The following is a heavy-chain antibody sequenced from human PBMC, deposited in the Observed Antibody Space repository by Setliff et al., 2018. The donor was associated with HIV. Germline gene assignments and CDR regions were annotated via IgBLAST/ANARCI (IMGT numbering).Heavy chain of an antibody. CDR3: ASLLGYCSGGSCYSGWFDP. CDR2: IYYSGST. J-gene: IGHJ5*02. Sequence: PSETLSLTCTVSGGSISSYYWSWIRQPPGKGLGWIGYIYYSGSTNYNPSLKSRVTISVDTSKNQFSLKLSSVTAADTAVYYCASLLGYCSGGSCYSGWFDPWGQGTLVTVSS. CDR1: GGSISSYY. V-gene: IGHV4-59*01. D-gene: IGHD2-15*01.